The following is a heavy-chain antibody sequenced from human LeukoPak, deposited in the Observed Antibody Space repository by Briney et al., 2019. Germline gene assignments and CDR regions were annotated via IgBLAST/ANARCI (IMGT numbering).Heavy chain of an antibody. CDR3: ATWTIAVADC. CDR1: GFTFDDYA. D-gene: IGHD6-19*01. V-gene: IGHV3-9*01. CDR2: ISWNSGSI. Sequence: GGSLRLSCAASGFTFDDYAMHWVRQVPGKGLEWVSGISWNSGSIGYADSVKGRFTISRDNSKNTLYLQMNSLRAEDTAVYYCATWTIAVADCWGQGTLVTVSS. J-gene: IGHJ4*02.